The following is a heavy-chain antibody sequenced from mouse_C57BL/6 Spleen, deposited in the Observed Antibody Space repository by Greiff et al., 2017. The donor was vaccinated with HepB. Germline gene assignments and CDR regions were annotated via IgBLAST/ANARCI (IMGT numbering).Heavy chain of an antibody. Sequence: QVQLQQPGAELVRPGSSVKLSCKASGYTFTSYWMHWVKQRPIQGLEWIGNIDPSDSETHYNQKFKDKATLTVDKSSSTAYMQLSSLTSEDSAVYYCASKIYDGYYVVFDYWGQGTTLTVSS. J-gene: IGHJ2*01. D-gene: IGHD2-3*01. V-gene: IGHV1-52*01. CDR2: IDPSDSET. CDR1: GYTFTSYW. CDR3: ASKIYDGYYVVFDY.